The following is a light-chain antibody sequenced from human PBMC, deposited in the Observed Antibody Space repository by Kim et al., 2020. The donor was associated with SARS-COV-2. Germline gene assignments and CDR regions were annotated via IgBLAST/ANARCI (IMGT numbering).Light chain of an antibody. CDR1: AGAVTSGYY. CDR2: KTT. J-gene: IGLJ3*02. CDR3: QLWHGDTWV. Sequence: PGRTVTLTGASSAGAVTSGYYPHWFQQKPGQAPRTLIYKTTKKHSWTPARFSGSLLGGKAALTLSGVQTEDEADYYCQLWHGDTWVFGGGTQLTVL. V-gene: IGLV7-43*01.